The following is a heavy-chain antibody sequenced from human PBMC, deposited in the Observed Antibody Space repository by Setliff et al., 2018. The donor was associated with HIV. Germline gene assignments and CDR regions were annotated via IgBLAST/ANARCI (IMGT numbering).Heavy chain of an antibody. CDR3: ARLPYYDVFSGSYAPYFDY. J-gene: IGHJ4*02. V-gene: IGHV4-34*01. CDR1: GGSFSGYY. D-gene: IGHD3-3*01. Sequence: PSETLSLTCAVYGGSFSGYYWSWIRQPPGKGLEWIGEINHSGSTNYNPSLKSRVTMSVDTSKNQFSLNLTSVTVADTAVYYCARLPYYDVFSGSYAPYFDYWGQGTLVTVSS. CDR2: INHSGST.